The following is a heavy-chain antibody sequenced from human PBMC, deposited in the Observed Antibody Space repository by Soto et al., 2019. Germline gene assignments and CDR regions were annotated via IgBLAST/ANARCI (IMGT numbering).Heavy chain of an antibody. J-gene: IGHJ4*02. D-gene: IGHD3-10*01. Sequence: GGSLRLSCVASGFPFSNYAMGWVRQAPGEGLEWVSVMSGSGDNIYYTDSVKGRFTISRDNSKYTLYLRMNSLRAEDTAVYYCARDTAGSGSSDYWGRGTLVTVSS. CDR2: MSGSGDNI. CDR3: ARDTAGSGSSDY. V-gene: IGHV3-23*01. CDR1: GFPFSNYA.